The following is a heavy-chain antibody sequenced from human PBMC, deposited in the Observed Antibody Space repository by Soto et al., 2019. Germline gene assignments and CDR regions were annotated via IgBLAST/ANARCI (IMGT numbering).Heavy chain of an antibody. CDR2: INPSGGST. CDR3: ARWPRGYCSGGSCYPFDY. Sequence: GASVKVSCKASGYTFTSYYMHWVRQAPGQGLEWMGIINPSGGSTSYAQKFQGRATMTRDTSTSTVYMELSSLRSEDTAVYYCARWPRGYCSGGSCYPFDYWGQGTLVTVSS. D-gene: IGHD2-15*01. CDR1: GYTFTSYY. V-gene: IGHV1-46*03. J-gene: IGHJ4*02.